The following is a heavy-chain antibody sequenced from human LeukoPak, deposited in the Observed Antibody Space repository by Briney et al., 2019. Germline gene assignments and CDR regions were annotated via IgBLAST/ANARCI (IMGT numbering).Heavy chain of an antibody. CDR3: ATLGEGSGWNDY. CDR1: GFTFSSYS. J-gene: IGHJ4*02. V-gene: IGHV3-21*01. D-gene: IGHD6-19*01. Sequence: GGSLRLSCAASGFTFSSYSMNWVRQAPGRVLEWVSTISSSSSELYYADTVKSRFTTSRNNAKNSLYMQMNSLRVDDTAVYYCATLGEGSGWNDYWGQGTLVTVSS. CDR2: ISSSSSEL.